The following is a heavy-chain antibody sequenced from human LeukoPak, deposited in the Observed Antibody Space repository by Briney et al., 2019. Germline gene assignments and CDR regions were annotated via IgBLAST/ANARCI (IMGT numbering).Heavy chain of an antibody. CDR1: GYTFSSHG. CDR3: ARDYCSSTSCYLDY. Sequence: ASVKVSCKASGYTFSSHGFSWVRQAPGQGLEWMGWISGYNGNTNYAQKLRGRVTMTTDTSTRTAYMELRSLRSDDTAVYYCARDYCSSTSCYLDYWGQGTLVTVSS. CDR2: ISGYNGNT. V-gene: IGHV1-18*01. J-gene: IGHJ4*02. D-gene: IGHD2-2*01.